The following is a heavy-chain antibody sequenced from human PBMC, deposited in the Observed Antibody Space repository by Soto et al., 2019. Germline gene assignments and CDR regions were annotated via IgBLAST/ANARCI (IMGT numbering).Heavy chain of an antibody. V-gene: IGHV1-69*13. J-gene: IGHJ5*02. CDR1: GYTFTSYG. CDR3: TRDLYYFDSSAYYGHNWFDP. CDR2: IIPMFGTT. D-gene: IGHD3-22*01. Sequence: SVKVSCKASGYTFTSYGISWVRQAPGQGLEWMGGIIPMFGTTTYAENFQGRVTITADESTSTAYMELTSLRSEDTAVYYCTRDLYYFDSSAYYGHNWFDPWGQGTRVTVSS.